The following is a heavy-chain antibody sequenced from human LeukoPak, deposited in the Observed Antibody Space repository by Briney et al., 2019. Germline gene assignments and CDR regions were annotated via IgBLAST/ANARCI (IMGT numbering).Heavy chain of an antibody. V-gene: IGHV3-23*01. CDR2: ITGTGGST. CDR1: GFTFSSYA. CDR3: ARGPLIAAAGTW. J-gene: IGHJ4*02. Sequence: PGGSLRLSCAASGFTFSSYAMSWVRQAPGKGLEWVSGITGTGGSTYYADSVKGRFSISRDNSKNTLYLQMSSLRAEDTAVYYCARGPLIAAAGTWWGQGTLVTVSS. D-gene: IGHD6-13*01.